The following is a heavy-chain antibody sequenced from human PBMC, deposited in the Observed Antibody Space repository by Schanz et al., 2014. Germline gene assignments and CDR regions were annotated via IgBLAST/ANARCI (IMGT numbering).Heavy chain of an antibody. CDR3: ARLDSSSWYPRY. V-gene: IGHV3-11*05. J-gene: IGHJ4*02. CDR2: ISSSGSYT. D-gene: IGHD6-13*01. CDR1: GFTFSDYY. Sequence: QVHLVESGGGVVQPGRSLRLSCAASGFTFSDYYMSWIRQAPGKGLEWVSYISSSGSYTNYADSVKGRFTTSRDNGKKSMYLQMNSLRAEDTAVYYCARLDSSSWYPRYWGQGTLVTVSS.